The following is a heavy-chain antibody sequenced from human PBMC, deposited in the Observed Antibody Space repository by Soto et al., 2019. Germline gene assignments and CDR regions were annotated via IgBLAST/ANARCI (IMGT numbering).Heavy chain of an antibody. D-gene: IGHD1-1*01. J-gene: IGHJ4*02. CDR3: AKKRELEY. V-gene: IGHV3-30*18. Sequence: GGSLRLSCAASGFTFSSYGMHWVRQAPGKGLEWVAVISYDGSNKYYADSVKGRFTISRDNSKNTLYLQMNSLRAEDTAVYYCAKKRELEYWGQGTLVTVSS. CDR2: ISYDGSNK. CDR1: GFTFSSYG.